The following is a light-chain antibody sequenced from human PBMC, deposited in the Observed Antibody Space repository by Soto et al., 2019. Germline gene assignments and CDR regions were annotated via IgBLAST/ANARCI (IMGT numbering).Light chain of an antibody. Sequence: QLVLTQSSSASASLGSSVRLTCTLSSGHSSYTIAWQQHQPGKAPRYLMKVESSGSYNKGSGVPDRFSGSSSGADRYLTISNLQSDDEADYYCETWDTNTRLFGGGTKLTVL. CDR2: VESSGSY. CDR3: ETWDTNTRL. CDR1: SGHSSYT. J-gene: IGLJ3*02. V-gene: IGLV4-60*03.